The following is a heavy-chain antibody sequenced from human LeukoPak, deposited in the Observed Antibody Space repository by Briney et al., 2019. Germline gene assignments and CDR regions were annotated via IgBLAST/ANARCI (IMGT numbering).Heavy chain of an antibody. CDR1: GGSFSGYY. Sequence: PSETLSLTCAVYGGSFSGYYWSWIRQPPGKGLEWIGEINHSGSTNYNPSLKSRVTISVDTSKNQFSLKLSSVTAADTAVYYCASTSLLLFWGKGTTVTVSS. V-gene: IGHV4-34*01. CDR2: INHSGST. J-gene: IGHJ6*04. CDR3: ASTSLLLF.